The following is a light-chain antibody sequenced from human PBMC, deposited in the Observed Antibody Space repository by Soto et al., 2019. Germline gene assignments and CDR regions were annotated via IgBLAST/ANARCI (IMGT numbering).Light chain of an antibody. CDR2: GAS. Sequence: EIVLTQSPGTLSLSPGERATLSCRASQSVSRNYLAWYQQKPGQAPRLLIYGASSRATGIPDRFSGSGSGTDFTLTISRLEPEDFAVYYCQQYAYSPRTFGRGTKLDIK. CDR1: QSVSRNY. V-gene: IGKV3-20*01. J-gene: IGKJ2*01. CDR3: QQYAYSPRT.